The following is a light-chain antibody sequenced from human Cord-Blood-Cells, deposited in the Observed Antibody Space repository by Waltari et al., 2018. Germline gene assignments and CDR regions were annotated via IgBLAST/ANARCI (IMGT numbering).Light chain of an antibody. CDR3: QQSYSTAWT. CDR1: QSISSY. J-gene: IGKJ1*01. Sequence: DIQMTQSPSSLSASVGDRVTITCRASQSISSYLNWYQQKPGKAPKHLIYAASSLQSGVPSRFSSSGSGTDFTLPISSLQPEDVATDYCQQSYSTAWTFGQGTKVEIK. V-gene: IGKV1-39*01. CDR2: AAS.